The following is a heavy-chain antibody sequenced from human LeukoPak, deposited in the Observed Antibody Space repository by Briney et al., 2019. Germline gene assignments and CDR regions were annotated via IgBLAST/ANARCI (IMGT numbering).Heavy chain of an antibody. Sequence: GGSLRLSCAASGLTFSSYWMSWVRQAPGKGLEWVANIKQDGSEKYYVDSVKGRFTVSRDNAKNSLYLQMNSLRAEDTAVYYCASSGWYGYFDYWGQGTLVTVSS. V-gene: IGHV3-7*01. J-gene: IGHJ4*02. CDR2: IKQDGSEK. D-gene: IGHD6-19*01. CDR3: ASSGWYGYFDY. CDR1: GLTFSSYW.